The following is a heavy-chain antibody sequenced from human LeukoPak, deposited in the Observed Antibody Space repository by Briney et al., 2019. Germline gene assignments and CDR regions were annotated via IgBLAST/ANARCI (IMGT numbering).Heavy chain of an antibody. J-gene: IGHJ4*02. CDR2: ISHDGNNK. D-gene: IGHD6-19*01. CDR3: AKDSEAVAANGGFDY. CDR1: GFSFSSYG. V-gene: IGHV3-30*18. Sequence: GGSLRPSCAASGFSFSSYGMQWVRQTPGKGLEWVAVISHDGNNKYYADSVKGRFTISRDNSKNTLYLQMSSLTPEDTAVYYCAKDSEAVAANGGFDYWGQGTLVTVSS.